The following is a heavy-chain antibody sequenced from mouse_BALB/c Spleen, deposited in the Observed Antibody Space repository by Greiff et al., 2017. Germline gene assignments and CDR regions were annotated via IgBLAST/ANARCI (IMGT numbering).Heavy chain of an antibody. D-gene: IGHD1-1*01. CDR2: ISYSGST. CDR1: GYSITSDYA. J-gene: IGHJ1*01. Sequence: DVKLQESGPGLVKPSQSLSLTCTVTGYSITSDYAWNWIRQFPGNKLEWMGYISYSGSTSYNPSLKSRISITRDTSKNQFFLQLNSVTTEDTATYYCARYYYGSSSGYFDVWGAGTTVTVSS. V-gene: IGHV3-2*02. CDR3: ARYYYGSSSGYFDV.